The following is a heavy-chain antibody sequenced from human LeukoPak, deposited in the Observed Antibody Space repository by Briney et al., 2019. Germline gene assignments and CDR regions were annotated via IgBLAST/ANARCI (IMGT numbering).Heavy chain of an antibody. V-gene: IGHV3-23*01. J-gene: IGHJ4*02. CDR1: GFTFSSYA. D-gene: IGHD6-19*01. CDR2: ISGSGGST. CDR3: AKGEAVAGTHSFDY. Sequence: PGGSLRLSCAASGFTFSSYAMRWVRQAPGKGLEWVSAISGSGGSTYYADSVKGRFTISRDNSKNTLYLQMNSLRAEDTAVYYCAKGEAVAGTHSFDYWGQGTLVTVSS.